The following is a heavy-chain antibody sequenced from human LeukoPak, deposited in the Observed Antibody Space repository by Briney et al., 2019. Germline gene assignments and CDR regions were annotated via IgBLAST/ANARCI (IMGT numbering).Heavy chain of an antibody. V-gene: IGHV4-59*01. Sequence: SETVSLTCSVSGDPISTYHWNWIRKSPGKGLEWIGYMQSGGNSNYNPALRSRVTMFVDTSKNQVALILNSVTAADTAVYYCARDKQHSYGRYFDHWGQGALVTVSS. CDR2: MQSGGNS. J-gene: IGHJ4*02. CDR1: GDPISTYH. CDR3: ARDKQHSYGRYFDH. D-gene: IGHD5-18*01.